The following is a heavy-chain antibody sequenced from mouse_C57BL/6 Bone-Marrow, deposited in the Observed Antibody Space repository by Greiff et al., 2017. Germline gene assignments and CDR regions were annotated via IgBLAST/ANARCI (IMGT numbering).Heavy chain of an antibody. CDR1: GYAFSSYW. J-gene: IGHJ2*01. D-gene: IGHD1-1*01. Sequence: QVQLKESGAELVKPGASVKISCKASGYAFSSYWMNWVKQRPGKGLEWIGQIYPGDGDTNYNGKFKGKATLTADKSSSTAYMQLSSLTSEDSAVYFCARSYYGSCFDYWGQGTTLTVSS. V-gene: IGHV1-80*01. CDR3: ARSYYGSCFDY. CDR2: IYPGDGDT.